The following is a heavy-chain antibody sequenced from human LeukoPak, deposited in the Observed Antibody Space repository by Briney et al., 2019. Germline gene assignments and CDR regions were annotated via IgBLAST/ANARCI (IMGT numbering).Heavy chain of an antibody. Sequence: PGGSLRLSCAVSGFTFSSYWMSWARQAPGKGLEWVANIKQDGSEKYYVDSVKGRFTISRDNAKSSLYLQVNSLRAEDTAVYYCATTPRAGYSGYDWGYWGQGTLVTVSS. CDR1: GFTFSSYW. D-gene: IGHD5-12*01. J-gene: IGHJ4*02. CDR3: ATTPRAGYSGYDWGY. V-gene: IGHV3-7*05. CDR2: IKQDGSEK.